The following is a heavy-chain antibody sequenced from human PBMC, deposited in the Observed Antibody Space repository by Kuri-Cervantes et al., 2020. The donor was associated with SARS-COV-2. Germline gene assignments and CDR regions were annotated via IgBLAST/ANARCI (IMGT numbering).Heavy chain of an antibody. Sequence: SETLSLTCTVSGGSISSSSYYWGWIRQPPGKGLEWIGSIYYSGSTYYNPSLKSRVTISVDTSKNQFSLKLSSVTAADTAVYYCANLSPHINPDSSGTSLHRYYFDYWGQGTLVTVSS. CDR3: ANLSPHINPDSSGTSLHRYYFDY. D-gene: IGHD3-22*01. V-gene: IGHV4-39*01. CDR2: IYYSGST. CDR1: GGSISSSSYY. J-gene: IGHJ4*02.